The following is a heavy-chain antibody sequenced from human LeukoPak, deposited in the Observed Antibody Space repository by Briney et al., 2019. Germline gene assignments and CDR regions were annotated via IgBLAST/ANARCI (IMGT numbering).Heavy chain of an antibody. J-gene: IGHJ5*02. D-gene: IGHD6-13*01. CDR3: ARGNTEFSSSRNWFNP. CDR2: IHYGGRT. CDR1: AGSISSYF. V-gene: IGHV4-59*07. Sequence: ADPLSLTCTVAAGSISSYFWSWIRQPARKLLGWIGYIHYGGRTDYNPSLKGRVTMSIDTSKNNFSLTLTSAAAADTAVYYCARGNTEFSSSRNWFNPWGRGSRVTVSS.